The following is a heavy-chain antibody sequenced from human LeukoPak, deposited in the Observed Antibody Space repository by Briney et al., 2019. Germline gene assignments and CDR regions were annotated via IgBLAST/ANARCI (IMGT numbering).Heavy chain of an antibody. D-gene: IGHD3-22*01. J-gene: IGHJ3*02. Sequence: SETLSLTCAVSGGSISSSNWWSWVRQPPGKGLEWIGEIYHSGSTNYNPSLKSRVTISVDKSKNQLSLKLSSVTAADTAVYYCARVKYNDYYDSSGYFPDAFDIWGQGTMVTVSS. CDR2: IYHSGST. CDR3: ARVKYNDYYDSSGYFPDAFDI. V-gene: IGHV4-4*02. CDR1: GGSISSSNW.